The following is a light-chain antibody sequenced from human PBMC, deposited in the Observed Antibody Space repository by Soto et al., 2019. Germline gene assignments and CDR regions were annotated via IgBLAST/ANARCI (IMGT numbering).Light chain of an antibody. CDR3: EQRSNWPRT. V-gene: IGKV3-11*01. CDR1: QSVSSY. Sequence: EIVLTQSPATLSLSPGERATLSCRASQSVSSYLAWYQQKPGQAPRLLIYDASNRATGIPARFSGSGSGTDFTRTISSLEPGDFAVYYCEQRSNWPRTFGQGTKLEIK. CDR2: DAS. J-gene: IGKJ2*01.